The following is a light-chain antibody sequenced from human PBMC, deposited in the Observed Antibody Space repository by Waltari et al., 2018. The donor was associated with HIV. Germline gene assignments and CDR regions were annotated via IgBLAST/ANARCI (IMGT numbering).Light chain of an antibody. CDR2: GTS. CDR3: QQYGSSRWT. J-gene: IGKJ1*01. V-gene: IGKV3-20*01. CDR1: QSVSSSY. Sequence: EIVLTQSPGTLSLSPGERATLSCRASQSVSSSYLAWYQQKPGQAPRLLIYGTSSRATGIPDRFSGSGSETDFTITISRLEPEDFAVYYCQQYGSSRWTFGQGTKVEIK.